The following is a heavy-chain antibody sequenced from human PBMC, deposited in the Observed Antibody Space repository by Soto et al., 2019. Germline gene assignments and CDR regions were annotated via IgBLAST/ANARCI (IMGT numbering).Heavy chain of an antibody. D-gene: IGHD2-2*01. CDR1: GGSIGSSSYY. CDR3: GAYCSRHYCYDAFDP. CDR2: LYYTGTT. V-gene: IGHV4-39*01. Sequence: KTSETLSLTCSVSGGSIGSSSYYFGWIRQPPGKDLEWRGSLYYTGTTYYNSSLKSRVTISADKSQNQFSLRLSSVTAADTAVYYCGAYCSRHYCYDAFDPCGEAILVTVSS. J-gene: IGHJ5*02.